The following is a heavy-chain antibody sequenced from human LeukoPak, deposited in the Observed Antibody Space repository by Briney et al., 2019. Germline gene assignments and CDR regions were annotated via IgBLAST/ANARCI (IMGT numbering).Heavy chain of an antibody. D-gene: IGHD3-22*01. V-gene: IGHV3-11*01. Sequence: GGSLRLSCAASGFTFSDYYMSWIRQAPGKGLEWVSYISSSGSTIYYADSVKGRFTISRDNAKNSLYLQMNSLRAEDTAVYYCARDRSCYYDSSGYYNYWGQGTLVTVSS. CDR1: GFTFSDYY. CDR2: ISSSGSTI. J-gene: IGHJ4*02. CDR3: ARDRSCYYDSSGYYNY.